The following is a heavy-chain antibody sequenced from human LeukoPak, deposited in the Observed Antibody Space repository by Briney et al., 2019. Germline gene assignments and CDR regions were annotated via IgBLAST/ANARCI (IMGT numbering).Heavy chain of an antibody. J-gene: IGHJ4*02. D-gene: IGHD3-3*01. CDR3: ARDPFPYDFWSGYLYY. CDR2: SSSGSTI. Sequence: SSSGSTISYADSVKGRFTISRDNAKNSLYLQMNSLRAEDTAVYYCARDPFPYDFWSGYLYYWGQGTLVTVSS. V-gene: IGHV3-11*01.